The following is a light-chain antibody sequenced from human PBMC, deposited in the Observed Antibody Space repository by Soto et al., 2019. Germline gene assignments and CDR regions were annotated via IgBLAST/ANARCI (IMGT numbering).Light chain of an antibody. CDR2: YIS. CDR1: QSAGNL. V-gene: IGKV3D-15*01. CDR3: QQCYKDPPT. Sequence: EIVMTQSPATLSVSPGETASLSCRASQSAGNLLAWYQQKPGQAPRLLIYYISTRATGIPARFSGSGSGTEFTLTINSLQSEDVAVYFFQQCYKDPPTFGPGTKVDIK. J-gene: IGKJ3*01.